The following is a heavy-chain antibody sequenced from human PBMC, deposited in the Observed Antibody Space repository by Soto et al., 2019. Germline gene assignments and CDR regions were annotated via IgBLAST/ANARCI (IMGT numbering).Heavy chain of an antibody. CDR2: INAGNGNT. CDR3: ARDSESVPALYYFDY. CDR1: GYTFTSYA. Sequence: ASVKVSCKASGYTFTSYAMHWVRQAPGQRLEWMGWINAGNGNTKYSQKFQGRVTITRDTSASTAYMELSSLRSEDTAVYYCARDSESVPALYYFDYWGQGTLVTVSS. J-gene: IGHJ4*02. D-gene: IGHD2-2*01. V-gene: IGHV1-3*01.